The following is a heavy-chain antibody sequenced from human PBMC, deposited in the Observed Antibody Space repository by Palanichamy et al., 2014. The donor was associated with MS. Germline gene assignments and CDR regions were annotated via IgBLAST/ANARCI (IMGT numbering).Heavy chain of an antibody. CDR3: ASHDLGQQLRV. CDR2: ISHNGKT. D-gene: IGHD6-13*01. CDR1: SGSISSGTW. V-gene: IGHV4-4*02. J-gene: IGHJ4*02. Sequence: QESSPGLVKPSGTLSLTCAVSSGSISSGTWWTWVRQTPGKGLEWIGEISHNGKTNYSPSLKGRVTISLDKSKNQFSLKMNSVTAADTAVYYCASHDLGQQLRVWGQGTLVTVSS.